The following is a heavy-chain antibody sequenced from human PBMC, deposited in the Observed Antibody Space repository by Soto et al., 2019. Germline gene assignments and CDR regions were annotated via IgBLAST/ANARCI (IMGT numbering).Heavy chain of an antibody. Sequence: QVQLVESGGGVVQPGRSLRRSCAACGFTFSSYGMHWVRQAPGKGLEWVAVIWYDGSNKYYADSVKGRFTISRDNSKNTLYLQMNSLRDEDTAVYSCARDTVGAAAGTGYYGMDVWGQGTTVTVSS. CDR3: ARDTVGAAAGTGYYGMDV. CDR1: GFTFSSYG. CDR2: IWYDGSNK. J-gene: IGHJ6*02. D-gene: IGHD6-13*01. V-gene: IGHV3-33*01.